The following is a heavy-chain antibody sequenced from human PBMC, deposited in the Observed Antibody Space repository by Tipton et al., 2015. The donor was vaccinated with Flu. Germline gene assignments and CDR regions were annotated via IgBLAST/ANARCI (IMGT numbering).Heavy chain of an antibody. V-gene: IGHV3-30*02. CDR3: AKVDCSGRSCYSGSMDV. CDR1: GFTFSNYG. D-gene: IGHD2-15*01. CDR2: IRYDGSNK. J-gene: IGHJ6*02. Sequence: QVQLVQSGGGVVQPGGSLRLSCAASGFTFSNYGMHWVRQAPGKGLEWVAFIRYDGSNKYVGSVKGRFTISRDNSKNTLYLQMNSLRAEDTAVYYCAKVDCSGRSCYSGSMDVWGQGTTVTVSS.